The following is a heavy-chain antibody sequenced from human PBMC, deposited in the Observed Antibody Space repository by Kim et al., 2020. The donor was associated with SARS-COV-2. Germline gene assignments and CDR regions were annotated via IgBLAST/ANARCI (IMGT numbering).Heavy chain of an antibody. CDR2: VYYSGTT. V-gene: IGHV4-39*01. J-gene: IGHJ4*01. D-gene: IGHD6-13*01. CDR1: GGSINSSDFY. CDR3: ARHLAIYGSRAFLY. Sequence: SETLSLTCTVSGGSINSSDFYWAWIRQPPGKGLEWIGTVYYSGTTKYNPPLKSRVTISVDTSRNQFSLSLSTVTAADTAVYYCARHLAIYGSRAFLYWGPGALVTVSS.